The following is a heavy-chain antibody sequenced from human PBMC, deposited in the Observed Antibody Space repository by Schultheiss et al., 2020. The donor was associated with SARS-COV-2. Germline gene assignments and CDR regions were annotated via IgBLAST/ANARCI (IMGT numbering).Heavy chain of an antibody. Sequence: ASVKVSCKASGYTFTSYDINWVRQAPGQGLEWMGRINPNSGGTNYAQKFQGRVTMTRDTSISTAYMELSRLRSDDTAVYYCARDEYSSGSDYWGQGTLVTVSS. CDR3: ARDEYSSGSDY. D-gene: IGHD6-19*01. CDR1: GYTFTSYD. CDR2: INPNSGGT. V-gene: IGHV1-2*06. J-gene: IGHJ4*02.